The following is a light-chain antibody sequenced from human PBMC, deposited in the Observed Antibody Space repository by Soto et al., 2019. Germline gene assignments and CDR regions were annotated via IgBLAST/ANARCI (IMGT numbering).Light chain of an antibody. CDR2: DVS. J-gene: IGLJ1*01. CDR1: SSDVGGYNY. CDR3: SSYTICNICQIV. V-gene: IGLV2-14*03. Sequence: QSVLTQPASGCGSPVQSITISCTGTSSDVGGYNYVSWYQHHPGKAPKLMIFDVSNRPSGVSNRFSGSKSGNTASLTISGLQPEDEADSYCSSYTICNICQIVFVTRSMVTVL.